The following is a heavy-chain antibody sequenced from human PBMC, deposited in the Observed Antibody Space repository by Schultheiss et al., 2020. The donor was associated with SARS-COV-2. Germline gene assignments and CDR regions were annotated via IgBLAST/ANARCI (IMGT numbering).Heavy chain of an antibody. Sequence: GGSLRLSCAASGFTFDDYAMHWVRQAPGKGLEWVSGISWNSGSIGYADSVKGRFTISRDNAKNSLYLQMNSLRAEDTAVYYCAREIAAAGTGFDYWGQGTLVTVSS. CDR2: ISWNSGSI. J-gene: IGHJ4*02. D-gene: IGHD6-13*01. CDR3: AREIAAAGTGFDY. V-gene: IGHV3-9*01. CDR1: GFTFDDYA.